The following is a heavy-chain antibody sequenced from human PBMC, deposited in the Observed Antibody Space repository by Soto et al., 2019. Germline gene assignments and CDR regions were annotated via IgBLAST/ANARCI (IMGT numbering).Heavy chain of an antibody. CDR3: VRSGHSFGGVM. CDR2: MYYSGGS. J-gene: IGHJ4*02. V-gene: IGHV4-59*01. Sequence: QVQLQEWGPGLVKPSETLSLTCTVSGASMNNYYGSWVRQPPGKGLEWIGYMYYSGGSNFNPSLKGRVTISVDTSKNQISLKLTSVTAADTAVYYCVRSGHSFGGVMWGQGTLVTVSS. D-gene: IGHD3-16*01. CDR1: GASMNNYY.